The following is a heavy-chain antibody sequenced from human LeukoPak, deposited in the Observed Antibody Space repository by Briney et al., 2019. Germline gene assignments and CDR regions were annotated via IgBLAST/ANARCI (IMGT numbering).Heavy chain of an antibody. CDR3: AKVISSYSSFDSY. CDR1: GITFNNFG. D-gene: IGHD5-12*01. V-gene: IGHV3-23*01. Sequence: GGSLRLSCAASGITFNNFGMRWVRQAPGKGLEWVSSISNGGDHKFYADSVRGRFTISRDNPKNKLYLQMDSLRAEDTAVYYCAKVISSYSSFDSYWGQGTLVTVSS. J-gene: IGHJ4*02. CDR2: ISNGGDHK.